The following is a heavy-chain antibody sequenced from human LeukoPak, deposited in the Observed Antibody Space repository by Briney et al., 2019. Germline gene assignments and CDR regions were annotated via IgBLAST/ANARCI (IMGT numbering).Heavy chain of an antibody. CDR3: VRASGSFDY. V-gene: IGHV3-33*01. CDR1: GFTFSDYG. CDR2: IWSDGSNK. D-gene: IGHD3-10*01. J-gene: IGHJ4*02. Sequence: GGSLRLPCVASGFTFSDYGIHWVRRAPGKGLEWVAVIWSDGSNKYYADSVKGRFTISRDNSKKTLYLQMNSLRVEDTAVYYCVRASGSFDYWGQGTLVTVSS.